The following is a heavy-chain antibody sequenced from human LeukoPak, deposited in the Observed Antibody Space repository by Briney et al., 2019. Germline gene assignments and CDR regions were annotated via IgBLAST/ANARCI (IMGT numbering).Heavy chain of an antibody. CDR3: VREVSYYFDY. CDR1: GDSISSYY. J-gene: IGHJ4*02. D-gene: IGHD5/OR15-5a*01. CDR2: IYTSGNT. V-gene: IGHV4-4*07. Sequence: SETLSLTCSVSGDSISSYYWSWIRQPAGQGLEWIGRIYTSGNTNYNPSLKSRLTMSVDTSKNQFSLKLSSVTAADTAVYYCVREVSYYFDYWGQGTLVTVSS.